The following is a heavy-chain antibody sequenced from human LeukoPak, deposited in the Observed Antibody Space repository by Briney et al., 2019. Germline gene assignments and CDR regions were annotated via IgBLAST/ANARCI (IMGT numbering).Heavy chain of an antibody. Sequence: RASVKVSCKASGGTFSSYAISWVRQAPRQGLKWMGRIIPILGIANYAQKFQGRVTITADKSTSTAYMELSSLRSEDTAVYYCARTRTTVVTRAPFDYWGQGTLVTVSS. CDR3: ARTRTTVVTRAPFDY. V-gene: IGHV1-69*04. CDR1: GGTFSSYA. J-gene: IGHJ4*02. CDR2: IIPILGIA. D-gene: IGHD4-23*01.